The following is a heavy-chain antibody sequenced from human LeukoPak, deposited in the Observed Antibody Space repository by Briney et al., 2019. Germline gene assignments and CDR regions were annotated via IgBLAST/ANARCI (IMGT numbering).Heavy chain of an antibody. CDR3: VKSGGYGLIDY. Sequence: SETLSLTCTVSGGSISSYYWSWLRQPPGKGLEWIGYIYYSGSTNYNPSLKSRVTISVDTSKNQFSLRLNSVTAADTAMYYCVKSGGYGLIDYWGQGTLVTVSS. CDR1: GGSISSYY. D-gene: IGHD1-26*01. V-gene: IGHV4-59*08. CDR2: IYYSGST. J-gene: IGHJ4*02.